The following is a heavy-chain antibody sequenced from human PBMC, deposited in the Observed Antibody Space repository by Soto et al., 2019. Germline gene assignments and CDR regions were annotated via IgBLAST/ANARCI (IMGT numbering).Heavy chain of an antibody. CDR2: IYYSGST. J-gene: IGHJ5*02. CDR3: ARWGGINWFDP. D-gene: IGHD3-16*01. V-gene: IGHV4-59*01. Sequence: PSETLSLTCTVSGGSISSYYWSWIRQPPGKGLEWIGYIYYSGSTNYSPSLKSRVTISVDTSKNQFSLKLSSVTAADTAVYYCARWGGINWFDPWGQGTLVTVSS. CDR1: GGSISSYY.